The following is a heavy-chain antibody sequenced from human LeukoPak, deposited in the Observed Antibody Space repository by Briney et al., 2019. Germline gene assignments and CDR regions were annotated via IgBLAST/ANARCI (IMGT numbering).Heavy chain of an antibody. Sequence: GGSLRLSCAVSGFTFSSYTMHWVRQAPMKGLEWVSSISTSATYTYYADSVKGRFSVSRDNAKNSLYLQMNSLRAEDTAVYFCARDLEDYNNYGEMAIWGQGTLVTVSS. V-gene: IGHV3-21*01. J-gene: IGHJ4*02. D-gene: IGHD4-11*01. CDR3: ARDLEDYNNYGEMAI. CDR1: GFTFSSYT. CDR2: ISTSATYT.